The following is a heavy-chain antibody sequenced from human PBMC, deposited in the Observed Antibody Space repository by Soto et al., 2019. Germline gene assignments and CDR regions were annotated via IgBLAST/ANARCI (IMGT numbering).Heavy chain of an antibody. V-gene: IGHV3-30-3*01. D-gene: IGHD6-13*01. Sequence: QEQLVESGGGVVQPGRSLRLSCAASGFTFSSYAMHWVRQAPGKGLEWVAVISYDGSNKYYADSVKGRFTISRDNSKNTLYLQMNSLRAEDTAVYYCASSMAGYSRENDYWGQGTLVTVSS. CDR1: GFTFSSYA. CDR2: ISYDGSNK. J-gene: IGHJ4*02. CDR3: ASSMAGYSRENDY.